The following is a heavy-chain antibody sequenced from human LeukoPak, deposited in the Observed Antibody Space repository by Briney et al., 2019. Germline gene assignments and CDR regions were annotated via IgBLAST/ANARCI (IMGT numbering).Heavy chain of an antibody. Sequence: GWSLRLSCAASGFSVSSNYMSWVRQAPGKGLEWVSLIYTGGNTYYADSVKGRFTLSRDNSKNTVYLQMNSLRVEDTAMYYCASISDLLYYFDSWGQGTLVTVSS. CDR1: GFSVSSNY. J-gene: IGHJ4*02. CDR2: IYTGGNT. CDR3: ASISDLLYYFDS. V-gene: IGHV3-66*01.